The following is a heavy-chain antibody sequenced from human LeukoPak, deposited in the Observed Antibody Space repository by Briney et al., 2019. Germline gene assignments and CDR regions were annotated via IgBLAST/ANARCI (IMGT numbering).Heavy chain of an antibody. CDR3: ARASCSGGSCPRGWYFDY. CDR1: GDSISSYY. V-gene: IGHV4-59*01. D-gene: IGHD2-15*01. J-gene: IGHJ4*02. Sequence: SETLSLTCTVSGDSISSYYWSWIRPPPGKGLEWIGYIYYSGSTNYNPSLKSRVTISVDTSKKQFSLKLSSVTAADTAVYYCARASCSGGSCPRGWYFDYWGQGTLVTVSS. CDR2: IYYSGST.